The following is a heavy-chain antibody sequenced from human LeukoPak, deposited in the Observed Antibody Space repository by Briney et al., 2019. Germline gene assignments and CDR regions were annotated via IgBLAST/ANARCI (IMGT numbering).Heavy chain of an antibody. CDR1: GSTFTDYY. CDR3: ARDGWNYFDY. J-gene: IGHJ4*02. CDR2: INPTSGGT. Sequence: APVKSSCKASGSTFTDYYMHGVRQAPGQGLGWMGWINPTSGGTNYAKKFQGRVTMTRDTSTSTAYMELSRLRSDGTAVYYCARDGWNYFDYWGQGTLVTVSS. D-gene: IGHD6-19*01. V-gene: IGHV1-2*02.